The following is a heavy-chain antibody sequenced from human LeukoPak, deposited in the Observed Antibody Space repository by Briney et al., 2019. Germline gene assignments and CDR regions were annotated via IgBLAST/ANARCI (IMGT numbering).Heavy chain of an antibody. J-gene: IGHJ5*02. D-gene: IGHD2/OR15-2a*01. CDR3: AKGGDLLYNWFDP. CDR2: LSASGDRT. CDR1: GFTFSSSA. Sequence: GGSLRLSRAASGFTFSSSAMSWVRQAPGRGLEWVSGLSASGDRTYYTDSVKGRFTISRDNSKNTLYLQMNSLRAEDTAVYYCAKGGDLLYNWFDPWGQGTLVTVSS. V-gene: IGHV3-23*01.